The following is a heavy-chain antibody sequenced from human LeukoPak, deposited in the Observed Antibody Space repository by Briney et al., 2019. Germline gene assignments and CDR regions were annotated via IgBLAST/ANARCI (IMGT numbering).Heavy chain of an antibody. D-gene: IGHD3-3*01. J-gene: IGHJ5*02. Sequence: GGSLRLSCAAAGFTFDDYAMHWVRQAPGKGLEWVSGISWSSGSIGYADSVKGRFTISRDNAKNSLYLQMNSLRAEDTALYYCAGGATIFGVATGFDPWGQGTLVTVSS. CDR1: GFTFDDYA. CDR2: ISWSSGSI. CDR3: AGGATIFGVATGFDP. V-gene: IGHV3-9*01.